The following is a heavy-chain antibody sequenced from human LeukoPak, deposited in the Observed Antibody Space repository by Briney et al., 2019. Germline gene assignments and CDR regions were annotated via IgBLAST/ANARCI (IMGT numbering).Heavy chain of an antibody. J-gene: IGHJ3*02. CDR3: ARKGYGSDAFDI. CDR2: ISSSSSYI. V-gene: IGHV3-21*01. D-gene: IGHD5-12*01. Sequence: GGSLRLSCAASGFTFSSYSMNWVRQAPGKGLEWVSSISSSSSYIYYADSVKGRFTISRDNAKSSLYLQMNSLRAEDTAVYYCARKGYGSDAFDIWGQGTMVTVSS. CDR1: GFTFSSYS.